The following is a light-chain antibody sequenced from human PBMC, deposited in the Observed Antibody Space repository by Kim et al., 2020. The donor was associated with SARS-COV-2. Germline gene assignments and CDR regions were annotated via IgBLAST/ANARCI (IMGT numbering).Light chain of an antibody. Sequence: ASVGDRVTITCRASQGVSYLLAWYQHKPGKAPKVLINKASFLESGVPSGFIGIGSGTDFTLTISSLQPDDFATYYCQQYFSSSLTFGGGTKVDIK. CDR1: QGVSYL. J-gene: IGKJ4*01. V-gene: IGKV1-5*03. CDR2: KAS. CDR3: QQYFSSSLT.